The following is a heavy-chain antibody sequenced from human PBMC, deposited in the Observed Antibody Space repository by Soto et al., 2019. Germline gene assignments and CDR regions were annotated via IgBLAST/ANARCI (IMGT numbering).Heavy chain of an antibody. Sequence: QVQLVEFGGGVVQPGRSLRLSCAASRFTFSNYAMHWVRQAPGKGLQWVALISFDGSTKYYADSVKGRFTISRDNSKNTLYLQMNSLRAEATAVYYCARSPGYCSTTRCYGRDFAMDVWGQGTTVTVSS. D-gene: IGHD2-2*01. V-gene: IGHV3-30-3*01. CDR1: RFTFSNYA. CDR2: ISFDGSTK. CDR3: ARSPGYCSTTRCYGRDFAMDV. J-gene: IGHJ6*02.